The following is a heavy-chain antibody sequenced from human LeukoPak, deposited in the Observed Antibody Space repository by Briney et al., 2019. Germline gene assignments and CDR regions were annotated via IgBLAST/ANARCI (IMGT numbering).Heavy chain of an antibody. J-gene: IGHJ6*02. CDR3: ARSGGWDGMDV. CDR1: GFTFSGFW. D-gene: IGHD1-1*01. Sequence: GGSLRLSCAVSGFTFSGFWMSWSRQAPGKGLEWVASINSDGSEGYYADVVKGRFTISRDNTKNSLYLQINSLRAEDTAVYYCARSGGWDGMDVWGQGTAVTVSS. V-gene: IGHV3-7*03. CDR2: INSDGSEG.